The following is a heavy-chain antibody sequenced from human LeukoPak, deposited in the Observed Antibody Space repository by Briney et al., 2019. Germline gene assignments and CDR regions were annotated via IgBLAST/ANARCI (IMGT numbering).Heavy chain of an antibody. V-gene: IGHV4-38-2*02. D-gene: IGHD2-21*01. CDR1: GYSITSGYY. Sequence: PSETLSLTCTVSGYSITSGYYWGWIRQPPGKGLEWIGSLWHGGSTYYNPSLKSRVTISVDTSNNQFSLSLRSVTAADTAVYYCARDVVSCGYIDYWGQGTLVTVSS. CDR3: ARDVVSCGYIDY. J-gene: IGHJ4*02. CDR2: LWHGGST.